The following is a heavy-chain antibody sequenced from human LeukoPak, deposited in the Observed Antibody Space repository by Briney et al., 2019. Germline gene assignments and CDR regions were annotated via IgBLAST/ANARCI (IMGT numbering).Heavy chain of an antibody. V-gene: IGHV3-30-3*01. J-gene: IGHJ6*02. D-gene: IGHD2-21*02. Sequence: QAGGSLRLSCAASGFTFSSYAMHWVRQAPGKGLEWVAVISYDGSNKYYADSVKGRFTISRDNSKNTLYLQMNSLRAEDTAVYYCARVIEDCGGDCILVVLGMDVWGQGTTVTVSS. CDR3: ARVIEDCGGDCILVVLGMDV. CDR1: GFTFSSYA. CDR2: ISYDGSNK.